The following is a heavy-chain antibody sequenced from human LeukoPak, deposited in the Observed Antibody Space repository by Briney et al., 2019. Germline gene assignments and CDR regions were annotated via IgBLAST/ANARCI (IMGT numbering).Heavy chain of an antibody. CDR1: GCTFNSYD. J-gene: IGHJ4*02. CDR2: MNPNSGNT. V-gene: IGHV1-8*01. Sequence: VSVKVSYKACGCTFNSYDIIWVRQAAGQGLEWMGWMNPNSGNTGYAQKLQDRVTMTRKTSISTAYMELSSLRSEDTAVYNRARALHWNYVNVPHYWGQGTLVTVSS. D-gene: IGHD1-7*01. CDR3: ARALHWNYVNVPHY.